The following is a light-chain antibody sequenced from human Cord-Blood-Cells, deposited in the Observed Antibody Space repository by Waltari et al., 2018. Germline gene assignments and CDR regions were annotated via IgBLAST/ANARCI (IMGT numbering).Light chain of an antibody. CDR2: PAS. Sequence: DIQMTQSPSSVPASVGDRVPLTCRARQGISSWLDWYQQKPGKAHKILIYPASSLQSRVPSRFSVSGSGTDCTLTISSLQPEDFATYYCQQANSFPFTFGQGTRLEIK. CDR3: QQANSFPFT. CDR1: QGISSW. V-gene: IGKV1-12*01. J-gene: IGKJ5*01.